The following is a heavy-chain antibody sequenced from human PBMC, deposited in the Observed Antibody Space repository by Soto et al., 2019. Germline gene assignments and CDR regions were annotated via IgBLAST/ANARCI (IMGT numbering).Heavy chain of an antibody. CDR3: ARGDAPPFRVAAWYFDL. V-gene: IGHV3-30-3*01. Sequence: QVQLVESGGGVVQHGRSLRLSCAASGFTFSSYAMHWVRQAPGKGLEWVAVISYDGSNKYYADSVKGRFTISRDNSKNRKYLQMNSLRAEDTAVYYCARGDAPPFRVAAWYFDLWGRGTLVTVSS. J-gene: IGHJ2*01. CDR2: ISYDGSNK. D-gene: IGHD6-19*01. CDR1: GFTFSSYA.